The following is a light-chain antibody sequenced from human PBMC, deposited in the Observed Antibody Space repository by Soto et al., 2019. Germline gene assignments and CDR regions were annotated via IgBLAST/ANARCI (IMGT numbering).Light chain of an antibody. J-gene: IGLJ1*01. V-gene: IGLV2-14*03. Sequence: QSALTQPASVSGSPGQSITISCTGTSSDVGGYNYVSRYQHHPGKAPKFIIYDVTNRPSGVSNPFSGSKSGNTASLTISGLQPEDDADYYCSSYTTSNTRQIVFGTGTKVTVL. CDR3: SSYTTSNTRQIV. CDR1: SSDVGGYNY. CDR2: DVT.